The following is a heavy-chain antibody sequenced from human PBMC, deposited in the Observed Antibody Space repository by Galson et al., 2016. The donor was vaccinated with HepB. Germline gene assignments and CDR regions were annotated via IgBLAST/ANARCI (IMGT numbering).Heavy chain of an antibody. D-gene: IGHD1-1*01. CDR1: GYTLTELS. CDR3: ATDVQLERLGYFYYGLDV. V-gene: IGHV1-24*01. CDR2: FDPEDGET. Sequence: SVKVSCKVSGYTLTELSMHWVRQAPGKGLEWMGGFDPEDGETIYAQRFQGRVTMTEDASTDTAYMELSSLRSEDTAVYYCATDVQLERLGYFYYGLDVWGQGTTVTVSS. J-gene: IGHJ6*02.